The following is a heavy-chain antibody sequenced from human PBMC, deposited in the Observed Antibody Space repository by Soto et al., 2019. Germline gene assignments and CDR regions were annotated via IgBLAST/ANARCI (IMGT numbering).Heavy chain of an antibody. D-gene: IGHD3-10*01. Sequence: EVQLVESGGGLIQPGGSLKLSCAASGFTVGNNYMSWVRQAPGKGLEWVSLIYSTGTTKYADSVKGRFTVSRDNAKNTLYLQMNSLRAEDTAVYYCAKDVSGSGSHYNSFGYWCQGTLVTVSS. J-gene: IGHJ4*02. CDR1: GFTVGNNY. CDR3: AKDVSGSGSHYNSFGY. V-gene: IGHV3-53*01. CDR2: IYSTGTT.